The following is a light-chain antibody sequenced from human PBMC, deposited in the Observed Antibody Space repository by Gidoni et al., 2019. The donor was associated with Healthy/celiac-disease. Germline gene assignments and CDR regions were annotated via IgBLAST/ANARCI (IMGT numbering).Light chain of an antibody. J-gene: IGKJ1*01. CDR1: QSVSSSY. Sequence: EIVLTQSPGTLSLSPGERATLSCRASQSVSSSYLAWYQQKPVQAPRLLSSGAASRATGIPDMFRGSVSGTDFTLTISRLDPEYFAVYYCQQYGSSPRTFXQXTKVEIK. CDR3: QQYGSSPRT. CDR2: GAA. V-gene: IGKV3-20*01.